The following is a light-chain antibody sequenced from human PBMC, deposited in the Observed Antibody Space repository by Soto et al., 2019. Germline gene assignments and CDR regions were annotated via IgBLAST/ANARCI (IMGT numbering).Light chain of an antibody. CDR3: SSHAGSNNYV. J-gene: IGLJ1*01. Sequence: QSVLTQPASVSGSPGQSITISCTGTSTDVGSFNLVSWYQQHPGKAPKLIIYEVSKRPSGVPDRFSGSKSGNTASLTVSGLQAEDEADYYCSSHAGSNNYVFGTGTKLTVL. V-gene: IGLV2-8*01. CDR1: STDVGSFNL. CDR2: EVS.